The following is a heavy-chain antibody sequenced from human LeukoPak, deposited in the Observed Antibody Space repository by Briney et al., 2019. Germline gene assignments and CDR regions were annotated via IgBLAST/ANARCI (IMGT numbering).Heavy chain of an antibody. CDR3: ARALVGATTHPFDY. J-gene: IGHJ4*02. D-gene: IGHD1-26*01. CDR1: GYTFTSYG. V-gene: IGHV1-18*01. CDR2: ISAYNGNT. Sequence: GASVKVSCKASGYTFTSYGISWVRQAPGQGLEWMGWISAYNGNTNYAQKLQGRVTMTTDTSTSTAYMELRSLRSDDTAVHYCARALVGATTHPFDYWGQGALVTVSS.